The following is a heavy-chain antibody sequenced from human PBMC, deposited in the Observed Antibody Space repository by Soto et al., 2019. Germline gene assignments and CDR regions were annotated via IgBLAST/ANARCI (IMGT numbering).Heavy chain of an antibody. V-gene: IGHV1-69*01. D-gene: IGHD3-22*01. CDR2: IIPILART. CDR3: ATVSDTSGFYLFAY. CDR1: RGAFNNYA. Sequence: QVQLVQSGAEVKKPGSSVKVSCQASRGAFNNYAFNWVRQAPGQGPEWMGGIIPILARTSYAQKFQGRVPITADESTRTVDMNLSSLSSDDTAVYYCATVSDTSGFYLFAYWGQGTIVTVSS. J-gene: IGHJ4*02.